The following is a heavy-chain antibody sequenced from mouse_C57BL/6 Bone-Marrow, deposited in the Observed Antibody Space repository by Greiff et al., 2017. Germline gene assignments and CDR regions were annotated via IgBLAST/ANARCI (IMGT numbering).Heavy chain of an antibody. CDR3: ARSLQTAQAPYYFDY. D-gene: IGHD3-2*02. CDR1: GFTFSSYT. J-gene: IGHJ2*01. Sequence: DVKLVESGGGLVKPGGSLKLSCAASGFTFSSYTMSWVRQTPEKRLEWVATISGGGGNTYYPDSVKGRFTISRDNAKNTLYLQMSSLRSEDTALYYCARSLQTAQAPYYFDYWGQGTTLTVSS. V-gene: IGHV5-9*01. CDR2: ISGGGGNT.